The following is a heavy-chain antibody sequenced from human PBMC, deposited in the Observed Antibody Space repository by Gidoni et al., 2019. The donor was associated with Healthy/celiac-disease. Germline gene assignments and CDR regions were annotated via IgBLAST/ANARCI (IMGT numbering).Heavy chain of an antibody. CDR1: GYTFTGYY. J-gene: IGHJ6*02. V-gene: IGHV1-2*02. CDR3: AVATEGDYYYYGMDV. D-gene: IGHD6-25*01. Sequence: QVQLVQSGAEVKKPGASVKVSCKASGYTFTGYYMHWVRQAPGQGLEWMGWINPNSGGTNYAQKFQGRVTMTRDTSISTAYMELSRLRSDDTAVYYCAVATEGDYYYYGMDVWGQGTTVTVSS. CDR2: INPNSGGT.